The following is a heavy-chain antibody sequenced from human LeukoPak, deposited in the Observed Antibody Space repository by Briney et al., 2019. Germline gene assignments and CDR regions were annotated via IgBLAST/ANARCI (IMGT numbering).Heavy chain of an antibody. CDR1: GGSMTSGSQY. CDR3: AIHVSEGAHYYYYMDV. D-gene: IGHD5/OR15-5a*01. CDR2: IHYTGGS. V-gene: IGHV4-39*01. Sequence: PSETLSLPCTVSGGSMTSGSQYWGWIRQPPGKGLERIGTIHYTGGSYYNPSLRTRVAIYALTTKNQFSLKLNSVTAADTAVYYCAIHVSEGAHYYYYMDVWGKGATVTVSS. J-gene: IGHJ6*03.